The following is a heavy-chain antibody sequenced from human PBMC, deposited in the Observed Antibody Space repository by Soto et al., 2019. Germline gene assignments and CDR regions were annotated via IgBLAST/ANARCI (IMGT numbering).Heavy chain of an antibody. J-gene: IGHJ4*02. V-gene: IGHV1-8*01. D-gene: IGHD3-9*01. CDR3: ARVITTYYDILTGYRPLGY. CDR1: GYTFTSYD. Sequence: ASVKVSCKASGYTFTSYDINWVRQATGQGLEWMGWMNPNSGNTGYAQKFQGRVTMTRNTSISTAYMELSSLRSEDTAVYYCARVITTYYDILTGYRPLGYWGQGTLVTVSP. CDR2: MNPNSGNT.